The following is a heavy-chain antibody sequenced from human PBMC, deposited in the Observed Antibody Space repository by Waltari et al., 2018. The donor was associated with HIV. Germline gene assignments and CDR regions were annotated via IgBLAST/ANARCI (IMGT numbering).Heavy chain of an antibody. CDR1: GYTFTSYA. J-gene: IGHJ3*02. V-gene: IGHV7-4-1*02. Sequence: QVQLVQSGSELKKPGASVKVSCKASGYTFTSYAMNWVRQAPGQGLEWMGWMTTNPGNQTYAQSFKGRFDFSLDTLVSTAYLQISSLKAADIAVYYCARLLRYFDWLNGDAFDIWGQGTMVTVSS. CDR3: ARLLRYFDWLNGDAFDI. D-gene: IGHD3-9*01. CDR2: MTTNPGNQ.